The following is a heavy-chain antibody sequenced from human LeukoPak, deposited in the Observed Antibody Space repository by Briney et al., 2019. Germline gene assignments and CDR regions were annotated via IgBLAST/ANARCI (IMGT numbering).Heavy chain of an antibody. J-gene: IGHJ4*02. Sequence: GRPLRLSCAASGFTFSSYAMSWVRQAPGKGLEWVSAISGSGGSTYYADSVKGRFTISRDNSKNTLYLQMNSLRAEDTAVYYCAKDFWVSATIVVVPAAMYFDYWGQGTLVTVSS. CDR1: GFTFSSYA. CDR3: AKDFWVSATIVVVPAAMYFDY. CDR2: ISGSGGST. D-gene: IGHD2-2*01. V-gene: IGHV3-23*01.